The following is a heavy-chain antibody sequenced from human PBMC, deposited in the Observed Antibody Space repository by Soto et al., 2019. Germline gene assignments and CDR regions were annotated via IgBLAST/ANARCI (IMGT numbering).Heavy chain of an antibody. CDR2: IYYSGST. D-gene: IGHD6-13*01. V-gene: IGHV4-31*03. CDR3: ARVPPGVTTAGTIFDY. J-gene: IGHJ4*02. Sequence: SETLSLTCTVSGGSISSGGYYWSWIRQHPGKGLEWIGYIYYSGSTYYNPSLKSRVTISVDTSKNQFSLKLSSVTAADTAVYYCARVPPGVTTAGTIFDYWGQGTLVTVSS. CDR1: GGSISSGGYY.